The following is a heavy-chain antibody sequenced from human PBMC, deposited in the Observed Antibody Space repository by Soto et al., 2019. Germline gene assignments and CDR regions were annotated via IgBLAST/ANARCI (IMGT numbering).Heavy chain of an antibody. CDR1: GFSLTTGKMG. CDR2: IFSDNER. Sequence: SGPTLVNPTETLTLTCTVSGFSLTTGKMGVSWIRQPPGKALEWLAHIFSDNERSYSTSLQGRLTISKDTSGSQVVLSMTNVDPVDTATYYCARMNVDSYQFYYAMDVWGQGATVTVSS. CDR3: ARMNVDSYQFYYAMDV. V-gene: IGHV2-26*01. D-gene: IGHD4-17*01. J-gene: IGHJ6*02.